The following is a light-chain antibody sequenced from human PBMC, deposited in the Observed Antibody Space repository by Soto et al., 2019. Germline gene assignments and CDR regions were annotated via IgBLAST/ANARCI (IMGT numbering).Light chain of an antibody. V-gene: IGLV1-51*01. CDR3: AKWGANLRV. Sequence: QSVLTQPPSVSAAPGQKVIISCSGSSSNIGDHYVFWYQQFPGTAPRLLIYDDNKRPPGIPDRFSGSKSGTSATLGITGLQTGDEADYYCAKWGANLRVFGGGTKLTVL. J-gene: IGLJ3*02. CDR1: SSNIGDHY. CDR2: DDN.